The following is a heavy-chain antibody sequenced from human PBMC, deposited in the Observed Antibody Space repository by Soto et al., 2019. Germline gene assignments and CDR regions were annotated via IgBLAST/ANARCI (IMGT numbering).Heavy chain of an antibody. Sequence: SETLSLTCTVSGGFISSGGYYWSWIRQHPGKGLEWIAYIYYSGSTYYNPSLRSRITISLDTSENQFSLKLTSVTAADTAVYFCARVPLPYDSRTYYIDYWGQGTLVTVSS. V-gene: IGHV4-31*03. CDR3: ARVPLPYDSRTYYIDY. CDR1: GGFISSGGYY. J-gene: IGHJ4*02. D-gene: IGHD3-22*01. CDR2: IYYSGST.